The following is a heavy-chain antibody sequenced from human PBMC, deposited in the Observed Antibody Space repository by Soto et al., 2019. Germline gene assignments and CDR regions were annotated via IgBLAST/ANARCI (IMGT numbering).Heavy chain of an antibody. Sequence: QVHLVQSGDEVEKPGASVTVSCQTSGYTFIDYAVSWVRQAPGQGLEWMGGINTYTGHTEYTQRLQHSVTMTSDRSTATGFMEMRSLMSDDTAMYYCAIGGGDWYFDVWGRGTLVTVSS. V-gene: IGHV1-18*01. J-gene: IGHJ2*01. CDR3: AIGGGDWYFDV. CDR1: GYTFIDYA. D-gene: IGHD3-16*01. CDR2: INTYTGHT.